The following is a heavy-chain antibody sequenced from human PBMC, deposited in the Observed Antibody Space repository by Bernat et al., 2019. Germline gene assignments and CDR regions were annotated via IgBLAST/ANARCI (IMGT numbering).Heavy chain of an antibody. D-gene: IGHD4-17*01. CDR1: GGTFSSYA. V-gene: IGHV1-69*01. Sequence: QVQLVQSGAEVKKPGSSVKVSCKASGGTFSSYAISWVRQAPGHGLEWMGGIIPIFGTANYAQKFQGRVTITADESTSTAYMELSSLRSEDTAVYYCARSLGLRSLYYYYYMDVWGKGTTVTVSS. CDR2: IIPIFGTA. J-gene: IGHJ6*03. CDR3: ARSLGLRSLYYYYYMDV.